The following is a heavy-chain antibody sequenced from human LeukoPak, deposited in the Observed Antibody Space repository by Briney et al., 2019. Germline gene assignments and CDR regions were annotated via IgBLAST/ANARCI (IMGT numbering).Heavy chain of an antibody. J-gene: IGHJ4*02. Sequence: LRLSCAASGFTFSSYWMTWIRQPPGKGLEWIGYIYHSGSTYYNPSLKSRVTISVDRSKNQFSLKLSSVTAADTAVYYCARGIAAAGTFDYWGQGTLVTVSS. CDR1: GFTFSSYW. D-gene: IGHD6-13*01. CDR3: ARGIAAAGTFDY. V-gene: IGHV4-30-2*01. CDR2: IYHSGST.